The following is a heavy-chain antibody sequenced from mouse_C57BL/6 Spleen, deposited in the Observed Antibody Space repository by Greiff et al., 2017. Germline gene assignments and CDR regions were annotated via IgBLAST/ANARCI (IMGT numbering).Heavy chain of an antibody. Sequence: EVNLVESGGGLVKPGGSLKLSCAASGFTFSDYGMHWVRQAPEKGLEWVAYISSGSSTIYYADTVKGRFTISRDNAKNTLFLQMTSLRSEDTAMYYCARGLRFYWYFDVWGTGTTVTVSS. V-gene: IGHV5-17*01. CDR2: ISSGSSTI. D-gene: IGHD2-2*01. J-gene: IGHJ1*03. CDR1: GFTFSDYG. CDR3: ARGLRFYWYFDV.